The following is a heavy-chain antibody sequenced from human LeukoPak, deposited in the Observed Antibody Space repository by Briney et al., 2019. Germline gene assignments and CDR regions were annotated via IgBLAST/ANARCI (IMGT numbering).Heavy chain of an antibody. CDR1: GYSFTSYW. CDR2: IYPGDSDT. Sequence: GESLKISCKGSGYSFTSYWIGWVRQMPGKGLEWMGIIYPGDSDTRYSPSFQGQVTISADKSISTAYLQWSSLKASDTAMYYCASGEWGIGSGSYFLKYWGQGTLVTVSS. D-gene: IGHD3-10*01. CDR3: ASGEWGIGSGSYFLKY. V-gene: IGHV5-51*01. J-gene: IGHJ4*02.